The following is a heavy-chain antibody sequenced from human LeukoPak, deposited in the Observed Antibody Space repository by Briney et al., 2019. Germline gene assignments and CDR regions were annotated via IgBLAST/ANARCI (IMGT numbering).Heavy chain of an antibody. D-gene: IGHD3-10*02. J-gene: IGHJ4*02. CDR3: ARDLRQMFDYFDY. Sequence: GASVNVSCKASGYTFTGYYMHWVRQAPGQGLEGMGWINPDSGGTNYAQKFQGRVTMTRDTSISTAYMELSRLRSDDTAVYYCARDLRQMFDYFDYWGQGTLVTVSS. V-gene: IGHV1-2*02. CDR1: GYTFTGYY. CDR2: INPDSGGT.